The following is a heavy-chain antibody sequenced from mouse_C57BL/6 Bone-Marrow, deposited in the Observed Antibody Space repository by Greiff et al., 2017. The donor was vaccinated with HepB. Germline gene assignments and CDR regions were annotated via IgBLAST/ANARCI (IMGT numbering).Heavy chain of an antibody. Sequence: QVQLQQPGAELVMPGASVKLSCKASGYTFTSYWMHWVKQRPGQGLEWIGEIDPSDSYTNYNQKFKGKSTLTVDKSSSTAYMQLSSLTSEDSAVYYCASIYYWDFDVWGTGTTVTVSS. CDR3: ASIYYWDFDV. CDR1: GYTFTSYW. CDR2: IDPSDSYT. V-gene: IGHV1-69*01. J-gene: IGHJ1*03.